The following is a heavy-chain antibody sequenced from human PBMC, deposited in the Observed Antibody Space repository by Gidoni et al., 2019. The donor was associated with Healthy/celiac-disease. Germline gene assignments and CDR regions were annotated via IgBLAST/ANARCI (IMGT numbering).Heavy chain of an antibody. D-gene: IGHD5-18*01. CDR2: ISSSSSYI. Sequence: EVQLVESGGGLVKPGGSLRLSCAASGFTFSSYSMNWGRQAPGKGPEWVSSISSSSSYIYYADSVKGRFTISRDNAKNSLYLQMNSMRAEDTAVYYCARDFGGYSYGLRYYYYYGMDVWGQGTTVTVSS. CDR3: ARDFGGYSYGLRYYYYYGMDV. J-gene: IGHJ6*02. CDR1: GFTFSSYS. V-gene: IGHV3-21*01.